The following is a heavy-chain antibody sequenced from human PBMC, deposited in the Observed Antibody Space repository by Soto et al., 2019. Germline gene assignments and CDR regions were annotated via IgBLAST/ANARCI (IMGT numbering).Heavy chain of an antibody. V-gene: IGHV5-51*01. CDR1: GYSFTDYW. Sequence: GESLKISCKGSGYSFTDYWIAWARPMPGKGLECLGIISPDDSDTRYSPSFQGQVTISADKSINTVYLQWSSLKASDSAMYYCARQQWVGRNYFYYGMDVWGQGTTVTVSS. CDR3: ARQQWVGRNYFYYGMDV. CDR2: ISPDDSDT. D-gene: IGHD6-19*01. J-gene: IGHJ6*02.